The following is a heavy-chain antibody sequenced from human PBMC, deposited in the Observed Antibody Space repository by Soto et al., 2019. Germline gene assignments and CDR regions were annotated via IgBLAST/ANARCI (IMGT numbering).Heavy chain of an antibody. CDR2: IWYDGSNR. V-gene: IGHV3-33*01. CDR1: GFTFSSYG. D-gene: IGHD1-1*01. CDR3: ATETGRYYYYYYGMDV. Sequence: GGSLRLSCAASGFTFSSYGMHWVRQAPGKGLEWVAVIWYDGSNRYYADSVKGRFTISRDNSKNTLYLQMNSLRAEDTAVYYCATETGRYYYYYYGMDVWGQGTTVTVSS. J-gene: IGHJ6*02.